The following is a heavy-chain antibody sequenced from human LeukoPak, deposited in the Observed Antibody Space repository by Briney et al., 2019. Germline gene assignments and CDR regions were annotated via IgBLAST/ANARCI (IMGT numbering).Heavy chain of an antibody. CDR2: ISYDGSNK. CDR3: AREVITDYYDILTGYSDYYYYGMDV. CDR1: GFTFSSYA. V-gene: IGHV3-30-3*01. D-gene: IGHD3-9*01. J-gene: IGHJ6*02. Sequence: GGSLRLSCAASGFTFSSYAMHWVRQAPGKGLEWVAVISYDGSNKYYADSVKGRFTISRDNSKNTLYLQMNSLRAEDTAVYYCAREVITDYYDILTGYSDYYYYGMDVWGQGTTVTVSS.